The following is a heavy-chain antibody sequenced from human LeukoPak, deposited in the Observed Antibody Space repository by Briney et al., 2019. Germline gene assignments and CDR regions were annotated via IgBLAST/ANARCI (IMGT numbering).Heavy chain of an antibody. CDR3: ARGSHLHSYDLDY. CDR1: GFSLSTTAMR. J-gene: IGHJ4*02. D-gene: IGHD5-18*01. CDR2: IDWVDDK. Sequence: SGPALVKPTQTLTLTCTFSGFSLSTTAMRVSWIRQPPGKALEWLAHIDWVDDKFYSTSLKTRLTISKDTSKNQVVLTMTNMDPVDTATCYCARGSHLHSYDLDYWGQGTLVTVSS. V-gene: IGHV2-70*04.